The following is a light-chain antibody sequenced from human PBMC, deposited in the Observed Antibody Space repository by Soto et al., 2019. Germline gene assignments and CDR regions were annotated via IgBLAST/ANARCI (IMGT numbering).Light chain of an antibody. CDR2: GAS. CDR3: QHYGTSQGYT. V-gene: IGKV3-20*01. Sequence: EIVLTQSPGTLSLSPGERATLSCRASQSVTSSFLAWYQQKPGQAPRLLIYGASSRATDIPDRFSGSGSGTDFTLTISRLEPEDFAVYYCQHYGTSQGYTFGQGTKLEIK. J-gene: IGKJ2*01. CDR1: QSVTSSF.